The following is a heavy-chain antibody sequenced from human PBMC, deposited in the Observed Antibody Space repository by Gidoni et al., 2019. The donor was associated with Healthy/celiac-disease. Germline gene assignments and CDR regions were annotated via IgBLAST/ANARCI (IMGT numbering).Heavy chain of an antibody. Sequence: QLQLQQWGAGLLKPSETLSLTCPVYGGSFSGYYWSWIRQPPGKGLEWIGEINHSGSTNYNPSLQSRVTISVATSKNQFSLELGSVTAADTAVYYCAGDGVVPAASDYWGQGTLVTVSS. CDR1: GGSFSGYY. CDR3: AGDGVVPAASDY. V-gene: IGHV4-34*01. D-gene: IGHD2-2*01. CDR2: INHSGST. J-gene: IGHJ4*02.